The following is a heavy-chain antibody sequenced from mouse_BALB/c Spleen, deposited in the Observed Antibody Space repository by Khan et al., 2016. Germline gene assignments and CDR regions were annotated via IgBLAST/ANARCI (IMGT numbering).Heavy chain of an antibody. V-gene: IGHV1S136*01. CDR2: VNPYNDGT. CDR1: EYTFTNYV. D-gene: IGHD2-3*01. J-gene: IGHJ1*01. Sequence: VQLQQSGPELAKPGASVKMSCKASEYTFTNYVMHWVKQKPGQGLEWIGYVNPYNDGTKYNEKFKGKATLTSDKTSRTAYMELSSLTSEDSAVFYCARRDGYYWYFDVWGAGTTVTVSS. CDR3: ARRDGYYWYFDV.